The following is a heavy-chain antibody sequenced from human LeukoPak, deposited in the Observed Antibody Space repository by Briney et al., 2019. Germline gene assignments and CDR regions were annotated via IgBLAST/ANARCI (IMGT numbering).Heavy chain of an antibody. J-gene: IGHJ6*04. CDR3: AELGITMIGGV. CDR1: GFTFSSHA. CDR2: IRGSGGNT. Sequence: GGSLRLSCAASGFTFSSHALSWVRQAPGKGLEWVSAIRGSGGNTYYADSVKGRFTISRDNAKNSLYLQMNSLRAEDTAVYYCAELGITMIGGVWGKGTTVTISS. D-gene: IGHD3-10*02. V-gene: IGHV3-23*01.